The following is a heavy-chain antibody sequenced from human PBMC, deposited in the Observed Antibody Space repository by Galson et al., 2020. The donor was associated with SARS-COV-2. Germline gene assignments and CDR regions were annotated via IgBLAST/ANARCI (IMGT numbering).Heavy chain of an antibody. CDR2: LSWAGGST. J-gene: IGHJ4*02. CDR1: GFTFDDYA. D-gene: IGHD3-22*01. V-gene: IGHV3-43D*03. CDR3: ATDSSDCYYYDSSAFDD. Sequence: LSLPCAASGFTFDDYALHWVRQASGKGLVWVSLLSWAGGSTYYADSVKGRFTISRDNRKHSLYLQMNSLSAEDTALYYCATDSSDCYYYDSSAFDDWGKGTLVTVSS.